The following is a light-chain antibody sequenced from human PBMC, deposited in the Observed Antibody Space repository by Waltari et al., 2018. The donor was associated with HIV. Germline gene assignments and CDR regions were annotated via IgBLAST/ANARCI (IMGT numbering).Light chain of an antibody. CDR2: DAS. J-gene: IGKJ4*01. CDR3: QQRSTWTRALT. Sequence: VLTQSPATLSLSPGERATLSCRASQSVSSYFAWYQQKPGQAPRLLIYDASNRDTGSPARLRGSGGGTEFTFTISILDPQDFAAASCQQRSTWTRALTFGRGTKVQIK. V-gene: IGKV3-11*01. CDR1: QSVSSY.